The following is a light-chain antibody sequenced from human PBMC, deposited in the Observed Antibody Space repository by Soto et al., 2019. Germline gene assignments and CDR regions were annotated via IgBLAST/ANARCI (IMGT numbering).Light chain of an antibody. CDR2: AVS. J-gene: IGLJ2*01. V-gene: IGLV2-14*01. CDR1: SSDIGGHNY. Sequence: QSALTQPASVSGSPGQSITVSCTGTSSDIGGHNYVSWYQHHPGKIPKLIIYAVSNRPKGVSNRFSGSMSGNTASLTVSGLQAEDEADYYCSSYTTTSTVVFGGGTQLTVL. CDR3: SSYTTTSTVV.